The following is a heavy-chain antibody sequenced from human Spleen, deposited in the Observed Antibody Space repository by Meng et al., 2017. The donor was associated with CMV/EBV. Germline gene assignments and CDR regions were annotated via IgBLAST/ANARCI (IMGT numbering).Heavy chain of an antibody. CDR1: GFTFSSYS. Sequence: GGSLRLSCAASGFTFSSYSMNWVRQAPGKGLEWVSSISSSSSYIYYADSVKGRFTISRDNAKNSLYLQMNSLRAEDTAVYYCAKDRAPVLRFLERPKTNWFDPWGQGTLVTVSS. J-gene: IGHJ5*02. CDR3: AKDRAPVLRFLERPKTNWFDP. V-gene: IGHV3-21*01. D-gene: IGHD3-3*01. CDR2: ISSSSSYI.